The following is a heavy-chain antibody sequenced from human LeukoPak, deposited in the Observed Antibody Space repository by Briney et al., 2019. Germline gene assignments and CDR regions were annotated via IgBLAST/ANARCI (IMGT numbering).Heavy chain of an antibody. V-gene: IGHV4-61*01. CDR3: ARMIAAAGTEYFDL. CDR1: GDSVSSSNYY. CDR2: VHYSGNT. J-gene: IGHJ2*01. Sequence: SETLSLTCAVSGDSVSSSNYYWSWIRQPPRKGLEWIGYVHYSGNTNYNPSLKSRVTISVDTSKNQFSLKLNSVTATDTAVYYCARMIAAAGTEYFDLWGRGTLVTVSS. D-gene: IGHD6-13*01.